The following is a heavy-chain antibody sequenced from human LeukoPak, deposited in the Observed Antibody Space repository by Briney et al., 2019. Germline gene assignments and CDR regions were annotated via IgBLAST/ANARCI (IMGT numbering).Heavy chain of an antibody. D-gene: IGHD1-7*01. CDR2: ISGSGDTT. CDR3: AKVGTSVYFDY. CDR1: GFTFSNYA. V-gene: IGHV3-23*01. Sequence: GGSLRLSCAVSGFTFSNYAMSWVRQAPGKGLEWVSGISGSGDTTRYADSVKGRLTISRDNSRNTLSLQMNSLRAEDTAVYYCAKVGTSVYFDYWGQGTLVTVSS. J-gene: IGHJ4*02.